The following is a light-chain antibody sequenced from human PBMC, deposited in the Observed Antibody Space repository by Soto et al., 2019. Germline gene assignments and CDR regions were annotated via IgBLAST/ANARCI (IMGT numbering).Light chain of an antibody. CDR1: QSVRSS. CDR2: GAS. J-gene: IGKJ1*01. CDR3: QQYNNWPQWT. Sequence: EIVITQSPATLSVSPGERAALSCRASQSVRSSLAWYQHKPGQAPRLLIYGASTRAIGVPARFSGSGSGTEFTLTISSLQSEDFAVYYCQQYNNWPQWTFGQGTKVDIK. V-gene: IGKV3-15*01.